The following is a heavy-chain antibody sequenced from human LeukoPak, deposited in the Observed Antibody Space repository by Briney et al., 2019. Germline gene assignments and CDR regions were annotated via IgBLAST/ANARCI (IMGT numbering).Heavy chain of an antibody. CDR1: GFTFSGYS. CDR2: ISSASNTI. V-gene: IGHV3-48*01. J-gene: IGHJ5*02. Sequence: GGSLRLSCAASGFTFSGYSMNWVRQAPGKGLEWVSYISSASNTIYYADSVKGRFTISRDNAKNSLCLQMSSLRAEDTAMYYCARDGWFGDYNWFDPWGQGTLVTVSS. D-gene: IGHD3-10*01. CDR3: ARDGWFGDYNWFDP.